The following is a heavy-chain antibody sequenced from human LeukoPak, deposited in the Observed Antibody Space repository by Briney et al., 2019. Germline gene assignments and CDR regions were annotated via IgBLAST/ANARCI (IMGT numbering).Heavy chain of an antibody. V-gene: IGHV1-18*01. J-gene: IGHJ4*02. CDR1: GYTFTSYG. Sequence: ASVKVSCKASGYTFTSYGISWVRQAPGQGLEWMGWISAYNGGTNYAQKFQGRVTMTRDTSISTAYMELSRLRSDDTAVYYCARVKGSYEAVTGWGQGTLVTVSS. D-gene: IGHD5-18*01. CDR2: ISAYNGGT. CDR3: ARVKGSYEAVTG.